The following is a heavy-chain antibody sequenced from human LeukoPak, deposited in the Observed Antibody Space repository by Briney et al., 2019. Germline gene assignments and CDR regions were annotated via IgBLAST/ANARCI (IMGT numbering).Heavy chain of an antibody. Sequence: PGGSLRLSCAASGFTFSSYAMSWVRQAPGKGLEWVSAISSSGGGTYYADSVKGRFTISRDNSKNTLHLQMNSLRAEDTAIYYYAKDLPAAYFDYWGQGTLVTVSS. V-gene: IGHV3-23*01. CDR1: GFTFSSYA. D-gene: IGHD2-2*01. CDR2: ISSSGGGT. CDR3: AKDLPAAYFDY. J-gene: IGHJ4*02.